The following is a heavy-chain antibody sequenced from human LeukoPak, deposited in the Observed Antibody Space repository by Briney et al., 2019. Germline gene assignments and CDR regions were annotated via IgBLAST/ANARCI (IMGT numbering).Heavy chain of an antibody. V-gene: IGHV4-34*01. CDR1: GGSFSGYY. CDR3: ARQTGSGLFILP. CDR2: IHHTGST. J-gene: IGHJ4*02. D-gene: IGHD3/OR15-3a*01. Sequence: SETLSLTCGAYGGSFSGYYWSWIRQPPGKGLEWIGEIHHTGSTNYKSSLKSRVTISLDTSKNQFSLRLTSVTAADTAVYYCARQTGSGLFILPGGQGTLVTVSS.